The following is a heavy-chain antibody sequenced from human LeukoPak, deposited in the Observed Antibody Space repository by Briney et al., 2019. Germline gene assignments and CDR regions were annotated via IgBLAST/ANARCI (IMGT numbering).Heavy chain of an antibody. V-gene: IGHV3-11*01. J-gene: IGHJ3*01. CDR3: ARDPPNDFWSGRYAFDL. Sequence: GGSLRLSCAASGFTFSDFYITWIRQAPGKGLEWLSYIDSTSRTIDYADSVKGRFTISRDNAKNSVYLQMDSLRAEDTALYYCARDPPNDFWSGRYAFDLWGQGTKVTVSS. D-gene: IGHD3-3*01. CDR1: GFTFSDFY. CDR2: IDSTSRTI.